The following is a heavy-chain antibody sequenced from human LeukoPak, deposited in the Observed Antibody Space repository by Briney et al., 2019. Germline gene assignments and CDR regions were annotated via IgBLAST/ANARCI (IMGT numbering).Heavy chain of an antibody. CDR3: AKPFIVGATGYYYYYMDV. Sequence: GGSLRLSCAASGFTFSSYSMNWVRQAPGKGLEWVSSISSSSSYIYYADSVKGRFTIFRDNAKNSLYLQMNSLRAEDTAVYYCAKPFIVGATGYYYYYMDVWGKGTTVTVSS. V-gene: IGHV3-21*04. CDR2: ISSSSSYI. D-gene: IGHD1-26*01. J-gene: IGHJ6*03. CDR1: GFTFSSYS.